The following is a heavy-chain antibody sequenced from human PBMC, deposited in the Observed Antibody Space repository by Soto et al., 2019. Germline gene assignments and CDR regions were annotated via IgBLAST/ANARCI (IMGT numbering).Heavy chain of an antibody. D-gene: IGHD3-10*01. CDR3: AKNIWFGDHADY. Sequence: PGGSLRLSCAASGFTFSSYAMSWVRQAPGKGLEWVSAISGSGGSTYYADSVKGRFTISRDNSKNTLYLQMNSLRAEDTVVYYCAKNIWFGDHADYWGQGTLVTVSS. V-gene: IGHV3-23*01. CDR2: ISGSGGST. CDR1: GFTFSSYA. J-gene: IGHJ4*02.